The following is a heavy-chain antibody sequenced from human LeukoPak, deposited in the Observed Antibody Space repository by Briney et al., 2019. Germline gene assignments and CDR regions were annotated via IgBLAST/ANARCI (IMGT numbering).Heavy chain of an antibody. D-gene: IGHD2-21*02. CDR3: VRRTASDF. CDR2: VGGGGDYT. Sequence: GGYLRLSCAASGFTFTSYVMSWVRQAPGKGLEWVASVGGGGDYTYYSDSVKGRFTISRDNSENTVYLQMKSLRAEDTVVYYCVRRTASDFWGQGALVTVSS. J-gene: IGHJ4*02. V-gene: IGHV3-23*01. CDR1: GFTFTSYV.